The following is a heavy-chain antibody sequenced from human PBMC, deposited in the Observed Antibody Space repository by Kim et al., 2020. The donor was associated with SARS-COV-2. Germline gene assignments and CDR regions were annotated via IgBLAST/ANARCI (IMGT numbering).Heavy chain of an antibody. Sequence: GGSLRLSCAASGFTFSNSSMHWVRQAPGKGLEWVSRIGSDGNVISYADSVKGRFTISRDNAKSTMYLQMSSLRAEDTAVYYCARTMASRALYFEYWGQGSLVSVSS. CDR3: ARTMASRALYFEY. D-gene: IGHD2-8*01. CDR2: IGSDGNVI. V-gene: IGHV3-74*01. CDR1: GFTFSNSS. J-gene: IGHJ4*02.